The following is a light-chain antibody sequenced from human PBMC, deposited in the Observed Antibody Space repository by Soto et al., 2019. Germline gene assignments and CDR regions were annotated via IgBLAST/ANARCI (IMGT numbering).Light chain of an antibody. CDR2: EDT. J-gene: IGLJ2*01. Sequence: QSALTQPASLSGSPGQSITISCTGISSDVGSYNFVSWYQQHPGKAPKLMIYEDTKRPSGVSNRFSGSKSGNTASLTISGLQAEDESDYYCCSYASNATPLFGGGTKLTVL. CDR1: SSDVGSYNF. V-gene: IGLV2-23*01. CDR3: CSYASNATPL.